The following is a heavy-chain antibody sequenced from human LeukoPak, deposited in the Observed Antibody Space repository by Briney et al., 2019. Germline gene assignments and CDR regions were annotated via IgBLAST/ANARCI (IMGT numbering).Heavy chain of an antibody. CDR2: ISAYNGNT. V-gene: IGHV1-18*01. J-gene: IGHJ4*02. CDR3: ARDLGGYSYGSPYFDY. Sequence: GASVKVSCKASGYTFTSYGISWVRQAPGQGLEWMGWISAYNGNTNYAQKLHGRVTMTTDTSTSTAYMELRSLRSDDTAVYYCARDLGGYSYGSPYFDYWGQGTLVTVSS. CDR1: GYTFTSYG. D-gene: IGHD5-18*01.